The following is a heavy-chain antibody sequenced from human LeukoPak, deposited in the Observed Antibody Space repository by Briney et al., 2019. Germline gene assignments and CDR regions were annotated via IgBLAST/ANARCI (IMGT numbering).Heavy chain of an antibody. J-gene: IGHJ4*02. CDR2: IKQDGSEK. V-gene: IGHV3-7*05. CDR3: ARKGITMIVVAATGYYFDY. D-gene: IGHD3-22*01. Sequence: GGSLRLSCAASGFTFSSYSMNWVRQAPGKGLEWVANIKQDGSEKYYVDSVKGRFTISRDNAKNSLYLQMNSLRAEDTAVYYCARKGITMIVVAATGYYFDYWGQGTLVTVSS. CDR1: GFTFSSYS.